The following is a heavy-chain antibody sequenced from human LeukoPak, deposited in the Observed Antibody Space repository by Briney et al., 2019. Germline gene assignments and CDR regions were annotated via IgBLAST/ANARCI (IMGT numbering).Heavy chain of an antibody. CDR3: AKTALVVAGIVPVVSELHF. V-gene: IGHV3-23*01. J-gene: IGHJ4*02. D-gene: IGHD6-19*01. Sequence: GGSLRLSCSASGFLFSIYAMSWVRLAPGKGLEWISVISGSGGRTDYADSVKGRFTISRDNSKNMLYLQMNSLRAEDTAVYYCAKTALVVAGIVPVVSELHFWGQGPLVTVSS. CDR2: ISGSGGRT. CDR1: GFLFSIYA.